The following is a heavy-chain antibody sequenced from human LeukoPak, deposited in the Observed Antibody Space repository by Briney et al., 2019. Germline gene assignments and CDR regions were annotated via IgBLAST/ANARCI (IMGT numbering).Heavy chain of an antibody. V-gene: IGHV1-8*01. Sequence: ASVKVSCKASGYTFTTYDINWVRQATGQGLEWMGWMNPNSGNTGYTQKLQGRVTMTRNTSISTAYMELSSLRSEDTAVYYCARGRGSGHKENWFDPWGQGTPVTVSS. J-gene: IGHJ5*02. D-gene: IGHD6-19*01. CDR2: MNPNSGNT. CDR3: ARGRGSGHKENWFDP. CDR1: GYTFTTYD.